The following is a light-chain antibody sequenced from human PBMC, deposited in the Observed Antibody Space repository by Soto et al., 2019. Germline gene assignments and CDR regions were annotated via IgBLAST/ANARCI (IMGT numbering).Light chain of an antibody. J-gene: IGLJ1*01. CDR3: QVWDSSSDLGV. CDR2: DDS. CDR1: NIGSKS. Sequence: SYALTQPPSVSVAPGQTARITCGGNNIGSKSVNWYQQKPGQAPVLVVYDDSDRPSGIPERFSGSNSGNTATLTISRVEAGDEADYYCQVWDSSSDLGVFGTGTKVTV. V-gene: IGLV3-21*02.